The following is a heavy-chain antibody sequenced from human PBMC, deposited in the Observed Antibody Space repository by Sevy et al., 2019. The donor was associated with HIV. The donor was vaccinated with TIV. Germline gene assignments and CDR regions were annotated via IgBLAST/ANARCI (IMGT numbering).Heavy chain of an antibody. CDR3: ARDSNDYGDYRLSYYFDY. J-gene: IGHJ4*02. V-gene: IGHV3-33*01. CDR2: IYDDGRNK. Sequence: GESPKISCAASGFTFSSHGMHWVRQTPGKGLEWVAVIYDDGRNKYYADFVKGRFTMSRDNSKNTLHLQMNSLRAEDTALYYCARDSNDYGDYRLSYYFDYWGQGTLVTVSS. CDR1: GFTFSSHG. D-gene: IGHD4-17*01.